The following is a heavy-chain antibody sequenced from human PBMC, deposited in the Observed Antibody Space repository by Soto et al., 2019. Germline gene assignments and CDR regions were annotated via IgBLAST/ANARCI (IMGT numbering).Heavy chain of an antibody. CDR2: IKQDGSEK. CDR3: IRRYHDFWSGYIDY. CDR1: GFTFSSYW. V-gene: IGHV3-7*05. D-gene: IGHD3-3*01. Sequence: EVQLVESGGGLVQPGGSLRLSCAASGFTFSSYWMSWVRQAPGKGLEWVANIKQDGSEKYYVDSVKGRFTISRDNAKNSLYLQMNNLRAEDTAVYYCIRRYHDFWSGYIDYWGQGTLVTVSS. J-gene: IGHJ4*02.